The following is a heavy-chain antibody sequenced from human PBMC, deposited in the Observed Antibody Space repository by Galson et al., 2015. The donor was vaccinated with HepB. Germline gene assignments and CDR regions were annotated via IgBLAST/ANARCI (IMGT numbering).Heavy chain of an antibody. D-gene: IGHD3-9*01. V-gene: IGHV5-10-1*01. CDR1: GYSFTSYW. CDR3: ARAYYDILTGYSNYGMDV. Sequence: QSGAEVKKPGESLRISCKGSGYSFTSYWISWVRQMPGKGLEWMGRIDPSDSYTNYSPSFQGHVTISADKSISTAYLQWSSLKASDTAMYYCARAYYDILTGYSNYGMDVWGQGTTVTVSS. J-gene: IGHJ6*02. CDR2: IDPSDSYT.